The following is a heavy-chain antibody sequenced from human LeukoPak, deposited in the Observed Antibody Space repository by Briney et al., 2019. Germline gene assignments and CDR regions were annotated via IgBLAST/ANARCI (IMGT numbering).Heavy chain of an antibody. V-gene: IGHV4-34*01. D-gene: IGHD2-2*01. CDR1: GGSFSGYY. J-gene: IGHJ4*02. CDR3: ASQPVYCSSTSCYRYYFDY. CDR2: INHSGST. Sequence: KPSETLSLTCAVYGGSFSGYYWSWIRQPPGKGLEWIGEINHSGSTNYNPSLKSRVTISVDTSKNQFSLKLSSVTAADTAVYYCASQPVYCSSTSCYRYYFDYWGQGTLVTVSS.